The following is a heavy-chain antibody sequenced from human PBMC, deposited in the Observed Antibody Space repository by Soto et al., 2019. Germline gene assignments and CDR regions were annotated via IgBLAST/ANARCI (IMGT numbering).Heavy chain of an antibody. CDR3: AKTHLVTVVVVAATYDY. D-gene: IGHD2-15*01. CDR1: GFTFSSYA. Sequence: GGSLRLSCAASGFTFSSYAMSWVRQAPGKGLEWVSAISGSGDSTYYADSVKGRFTISRDNSKNTLYLQMNSLRAEDTAVYYCAKTHLVTVVVVAATYDYWGQGTLVTVSS. J-gene: IGHJ4*02. CDR2: ISGSGDST. V-gene: IGHV3-23*01.